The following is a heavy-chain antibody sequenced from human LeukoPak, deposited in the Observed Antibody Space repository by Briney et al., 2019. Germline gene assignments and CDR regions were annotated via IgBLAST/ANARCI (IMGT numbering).Heavy chain of an antibody. CDR1: GYTFSAYC. J-gene: IGHJ5*02. D-gene: IGHD6-19*01. V-gene: IGHV1-2*02. CDR3: ARALYSSGWYVRWFDP. CDR2: INPKSGGT. Sequence: GASVKVSCKASGYTFSAYCMHWVRQAPGQGLEWMGWINPKSGGTNYAQQFQDRVTMTRDTSISSTYMELSRLKSDDTAVYYCARALYSSGWYVRWFDPWGQGTLVTVSS.